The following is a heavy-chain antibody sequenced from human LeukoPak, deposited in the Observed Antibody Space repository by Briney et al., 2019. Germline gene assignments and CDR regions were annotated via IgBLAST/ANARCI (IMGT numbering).Heavy chain of an antibody. CDR1: GFTFSSYA. J-gene: IGHJ3*02. CDR2: ISYDGSNK. D-gene: IGHD4-17*01. V-gene: IGHV3-30-3*01. Sequence: PGRSLRLSCAASGFTFSSYAMHWVRQAPGKGLEWVAVISYDGSNKYYADSVKGRFTISRDNSKNTLYLQMNSLRAEDTAVYYCARGRLLWTTEGGGAFDTWGQGTMVTVSS. CDR3: ARGRLLWTTEGGGAFDT.